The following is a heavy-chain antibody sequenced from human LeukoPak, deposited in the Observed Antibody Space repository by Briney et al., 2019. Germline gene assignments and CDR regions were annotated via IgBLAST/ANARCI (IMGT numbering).Heavy chain of an antibody. CDR3: ARSNHYDLDY. D-gene: IGHD5-12*01. CDR2: IYPIDSGI. V-gene: IGHV5-51*01. J-gene: IGHJ4*02. CDR1: GYSFTSYW. Sequence: GESLKISCKGSGYSFTSYWSGWVRQMPGKGLEWVGIIYPIDSGIRYSPSFQGQVTISADKSISTAYLQWSSLKASDTAIYYCARSNHYDLDYWGQGTLVTVSS.